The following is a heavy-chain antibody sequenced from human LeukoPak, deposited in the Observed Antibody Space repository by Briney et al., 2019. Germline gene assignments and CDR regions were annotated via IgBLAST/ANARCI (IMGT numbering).Heavy chain of an antibody. CDR2: IIPIFGTA. Sequence: SVKVSCKASGGTFSSYAISWVRQAPGQGLEWMGRIIPIFGTANYAQKFQGRVTITTDESTSTAYMALSSLRSEDTAVYYCARSSSSWYEGPPFDPWGQGTLVTVSS. J-gene: IGHJ5*02. CDR3: ARSSSSWYEGPPFDP. V-gene: IGHV1-69*05. CDR1: GGTFSSYA. D-gene: IGHD6-13*01.